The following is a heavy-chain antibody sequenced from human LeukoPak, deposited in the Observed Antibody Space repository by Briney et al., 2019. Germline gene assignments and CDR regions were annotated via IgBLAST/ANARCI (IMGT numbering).Heavy chain of an antibody. CDR1: GGTFSSYA. D-gene: IGHD6-19*01. CDR3: ARGSIAVAGTDGGGYYYYYMDV. CDR2: IIPIFGTA. Sequence: ASVKVSCKASGGTFSSYAISWVRQAPGQGLEWMGGIIPIFGTANYAQKFQGRVTITADESTSTAYMELSSLRSEDTAVYYCARGSIAVAGTDGGGYYYYYMDVWGKGTTVTASS. V-gene: IGHV1-69*13. J-gene: IGHJ6*03.